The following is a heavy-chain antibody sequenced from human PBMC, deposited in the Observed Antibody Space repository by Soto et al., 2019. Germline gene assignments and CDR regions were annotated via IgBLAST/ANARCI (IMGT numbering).Heavy chain of an antibody. J-gene: IGHJ5*02. D-gene: IGHD5-12*01. CDR2: AFYTGGT. V-gene: IGHV4-59*01. CDR3: ARDRGYRGYESNWFDP. Sequence: SETLSLTCNVSDDSITSYYWSWIRQPPGKGLEWIGSAFYTGGTNYNPSLKSRVAISVDASKKQISLKLSSVTAADTAVYYCARDRGYRGYESNWFDPWGQGALVTVSS. CDR1: DDSITSYY.